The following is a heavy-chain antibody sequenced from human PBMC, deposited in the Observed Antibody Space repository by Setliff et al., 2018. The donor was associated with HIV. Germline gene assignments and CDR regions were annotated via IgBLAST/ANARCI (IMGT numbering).Heavy chain of an antibody. CDR3: ASSAGAVPTTAPYGDYYYFYMDV. Sequence: SVKVSCKASGYTFNNYGISWVRQAPGQGLEWMGGIIPIFGTPNYAQKFQGRVTITTDESTNTVYMELYSLTSEDTAIYYCASSAGAVPTTAPYGDYYYFYMDVWGKGTTVTVSS. V-gene: IGHV1-69*05. CDR2: IIPIFGTP. D-gene: IGHD1-1*01. J-gene: IGHJ6*03. CDR1: GYTFNNYG.